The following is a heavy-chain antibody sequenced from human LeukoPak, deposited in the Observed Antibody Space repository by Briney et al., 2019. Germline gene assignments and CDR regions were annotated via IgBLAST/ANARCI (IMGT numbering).Heavy chain of an antibody. CDR3: ARDQRDDYDFWSRTTNYGMDV. D-gene: IGHD3-3*01. J-gene: IGHJ6*02. Sequence: GSLRLSCAASGFTVSSNYMSWVRQAPGKGLEWVSVIYSGGSTYYADSVKGRFTISRDNSKNTLYLQMNSLRAEDTAVYYCARDQRDDYDFWSRTTNYGMDVWGQGTTVTVSS. V-gene: IGHV3-66*01. CDR1: GFTVSSNY. CDR2: IYSGGST.